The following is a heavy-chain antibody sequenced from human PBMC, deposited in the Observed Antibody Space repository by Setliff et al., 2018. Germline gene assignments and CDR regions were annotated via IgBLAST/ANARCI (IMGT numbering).Heavy chain of an antibody. Sequence: PSETLSLTCSAYGGTFSDYYWTWIRQSPGKGLEWIGRIYYRGDTYYNASLKGRLTISVDTAQNQFSLRLTSVTAADTAVYYCARTGTYRYFDYWGQGALVTVSS. J-gene: IGHJ4*02. CDR2: IYYRGDT. CDR1: GGTFSDYY. D-gene: IGHD1-1*01. V-gene: IGHV4-34*01. CDR3: ARTGTYRYFDY.